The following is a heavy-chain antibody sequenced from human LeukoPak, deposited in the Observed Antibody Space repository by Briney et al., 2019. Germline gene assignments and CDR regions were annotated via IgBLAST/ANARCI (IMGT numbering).Heavy chain of an antibody. D-gene: IGHD2-2*02. CDR2: IYYSGST. CDR1: GGSISSGGYY. CDR3: ARECSSTSCYSGTNSDY. V-gene: IGHV4-31*03. Sequence: SETLSLTCTVSGGSISSGGYYWSWIRQHPGTGLEWIVYIYYSGSTYYNPSLKSRVTISVDTSKNQFSLKLSSVTAADTAVYYCARECSSTSCYSGTNSDYWGQGTLVTVSS. J-gene: IGHJ4*02.